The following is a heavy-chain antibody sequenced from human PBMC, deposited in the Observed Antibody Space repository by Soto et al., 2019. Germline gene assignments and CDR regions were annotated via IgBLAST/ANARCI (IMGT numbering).Heavy chain of an antibody. J-gene: IGHJ6*02. CDR3: ARGLGGSYWDYYYGMDV. CDR2: IYYSGST. V-gene: IGHV4-59*01. CDR1: GVSISSYY. D-gene: IGHD1-26*01. Sequence: SETLSLTCTVSGVSISSYYWSWIRQPPGKGLEWIGYIYYSGSTNYNPSLKSRVTISVDPSKNQFSLKLSSVTAADTAVYYCARGLGGSYWDYYYGMDVWGQGTTVTVSS.